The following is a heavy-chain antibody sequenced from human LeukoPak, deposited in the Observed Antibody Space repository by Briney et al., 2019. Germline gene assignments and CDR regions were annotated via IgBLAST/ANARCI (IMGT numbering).Heavy chain of an antibody. J-gene: IGHJ5*01. CDR2: IYYSGST. D-gene: IGHD3-10*01. V-gene: IGHV4-39*01. CDR1: GGSISSSRYY. CDR3: ASHSCAGRAVRANWFDS. Sequence: AETLTLTCTVSGGSISSSRYYWGWIRQPPGKELEWIGSIYYSGSTYYNPYLKSRVTISVDTSKTQFSLKLSSVIAANTAVYYCASHSCAGRAVRANWFDSWGQGTLVTVSS.